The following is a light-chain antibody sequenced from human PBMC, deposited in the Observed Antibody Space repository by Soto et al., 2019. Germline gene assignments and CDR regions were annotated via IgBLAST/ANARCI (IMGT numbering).Light chain of an antibody. CDR3: QQRSNWFT. Sequence: EIVLTQSPATLSLSPGERATLSCRASQSVSRYLAWYQQKPGQAPRLLIYDASNRATGIPARFSGSGSGTDFTLTISSLEPEDFAVYYCQQRSNWFTFGPGTKVDIK. CDR1: QSVSRY. V-gene: IGKV3-11*01. J-gene: IGKJ3*01. CDR2: DAS.